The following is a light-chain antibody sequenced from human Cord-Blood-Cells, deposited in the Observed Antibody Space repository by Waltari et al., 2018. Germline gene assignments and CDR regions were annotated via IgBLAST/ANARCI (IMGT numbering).Light chain of an antibody. J-gene: IGLJ1*01. CDR1: SSDVGRSNL. CDR3: CSYAGSSTYV. V-gene: IGLV2-23*01. CDR2: EGS. Sequence: QSALTQPASVSGSPGPSITISCTGTSSDVGRSNLVSWYQQHPGKAPKLLIYEGSKRPSGVSNRFSGSKSGNTASLTISGLQAEDEADYYCCSYAGSSTYVFGTGTKVTVL.